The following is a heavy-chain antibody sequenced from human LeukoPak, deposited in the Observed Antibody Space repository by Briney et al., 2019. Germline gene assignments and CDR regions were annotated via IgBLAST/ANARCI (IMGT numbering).Heavy chain of an antibody. D-gene: IGHD5-24*01. V-gene: IGHV4-59*01. CDR1: GGSISSYF. J-gene: IGHJ4*02. CDR2: INYSGST. CDR3: ARSGWLQFDYFDY. Sequence: SETLSLTCTVSGGSISSYFWNWIRQSPGKGLQWIGYINYSGSTNYNPSLESRVSISVDTSKNQVSLRLRSVTAADTAVYYCARSGWLQFDYFDYWGQGILVTVSS.